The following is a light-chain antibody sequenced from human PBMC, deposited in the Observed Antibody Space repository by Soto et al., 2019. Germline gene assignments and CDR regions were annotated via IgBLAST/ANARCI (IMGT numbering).Light chain of an antibody. CDR2: DAS. CDR1: QYVGTR. J-gene: IGKJ1*01. CDR3: QQRTDRPPWT. V-gene: IGKV3-11*01. Sequence: EIVLTQSPATLSSSPGETATLSCRASQYVGTRLAWYQHKPGQAPRLLIFDASQRATGIPARFRGSGSGTDFTLSISSLEPEDFAVYYCQQRTDRPPWTFGQGTKVDIK.